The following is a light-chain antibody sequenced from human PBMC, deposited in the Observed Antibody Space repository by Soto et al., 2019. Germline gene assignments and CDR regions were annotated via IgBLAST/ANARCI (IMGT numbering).Light chain of an antibody. CDR2: SAS. Sequence: DIRLTQSPSFVSASVGDRVTITCRASQDIGNFLAWYQQKPGKAPKLLIYSASTLQSGVPSRFSGSGSAAEFSLTISSLQPEDFAAYFCQQLNNYPLTFGGGTKVDIK. CDR1: QDIGNF. CDR3: QQLNNYPLT. J-gene: IGKJ4*01. V-gene: IGKV1-9*01.